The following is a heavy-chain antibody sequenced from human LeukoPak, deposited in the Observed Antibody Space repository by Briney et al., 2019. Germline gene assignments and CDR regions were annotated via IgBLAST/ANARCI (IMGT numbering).Heavy chain of an antibody. D-gene: IGHD3-22*01. CDR1: GGSFSGYY. CDR3: ARGRTYYYDTSGYYPSIYYGMDV. J-gene: IGHJ6*02. Sequence: SETLSLTCAVSGGSFSGYYWYRICQPPGKGLEWIGEINHGESTNYNPSLKSRATLSVDTSKNQFSLKLTSVTAADTAVYYCARGRTYYYDTSGYYPSIYYGMDVWGQGTTVIVSS. V-gene: IGHV4-34*01. CDR2: INHGEST.